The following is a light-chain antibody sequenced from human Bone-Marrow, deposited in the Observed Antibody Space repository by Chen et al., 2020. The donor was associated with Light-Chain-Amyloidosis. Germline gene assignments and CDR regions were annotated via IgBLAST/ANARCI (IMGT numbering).Light chain of an antibody. CDR2: GAS. CDR1: QSVSSN. Sequence: IVMTQSPATLSLSPGARATLSCRASQSVSSNLDWYQPKPGQAPRLLIYGASTTATGIPPRFSGSGSGTEFTLTISSLQSEDFAVYFCQQYNNWPLTFGQGTRVEIK. V-gene: IGKV3-15*01. J-gene: IGKJ1*01. CDR3: QQYNNWPLT.